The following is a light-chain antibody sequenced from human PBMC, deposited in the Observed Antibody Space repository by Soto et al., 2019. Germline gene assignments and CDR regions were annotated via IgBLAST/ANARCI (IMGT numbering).Light chain of an antibody. Sequence: QSVLTQPASVSGSPGQPITISCSGSTSDIGAYNYVSWHQQHPGKAPKLLIYDVSYRPSGISDRFSGSKSGNTASLTISGLQPEDEADYYCSSYGASRILFGGGTKLTVL. V-gene: IGLV2-14*03. CDR1: TSDIGAYNY. J-gene: IGLJ2*01. CDR3: SSYGASRIL. CDR2: DVS.